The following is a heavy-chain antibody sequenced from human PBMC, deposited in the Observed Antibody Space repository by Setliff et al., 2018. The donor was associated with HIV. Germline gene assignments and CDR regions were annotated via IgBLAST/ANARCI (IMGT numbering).Heavy chain of an antibody. CDR3: AREQLGFGPPRGMDV. J-gene: IGHJ6*02. D-gene: IGHD6-13*01. Sequence: ASVKVSCKASGYTFTSYGISWVRQAPGQRLEWMGWINAANGNTKYSQKFQGRVTIIRDTSASTAYMGLSSLRSEDTAVYYCAREQLGFGPPRGMDVWGQGTTVTVSS. CDR2: INAANGNT. V-gene: IGHV1-3*01. CDR1: GYTFTSYG.